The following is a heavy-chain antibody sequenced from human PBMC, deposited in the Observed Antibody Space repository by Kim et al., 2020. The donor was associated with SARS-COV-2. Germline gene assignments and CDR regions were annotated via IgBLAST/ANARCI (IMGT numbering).Heavy chain of an antibody. V-gene: IGHV4-59*01. CDR2: IYYSGST. CDR3: ARVGFLGYCSSTSCYGRDYYGMDV. D-gene: IGHD2-2*01. J-gene: IGHJ6*02. CDR1: GGSISSYY. Sequence: SETLSLTCTVSGGSISSYYWSWIRQPPGKGLEWIGYIYYSGSTNYNPSLKSRVTISVDTSKNQFSLKLSSVTAADTAVYYCARVGFLGYCSSTSCYGRDYYGMDVWGQGTTVTVSS.